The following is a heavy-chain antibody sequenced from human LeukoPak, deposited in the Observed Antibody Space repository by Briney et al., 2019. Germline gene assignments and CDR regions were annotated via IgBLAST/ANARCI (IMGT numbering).Heavy chain of an antibody. V-gene: IGHV2-5*02. CDR3: VHSNILTLGGIDS. CDR2: IYWDDDV. Sequence: SGPTLLKPTQTLTLTRTFSGFSLTTSGVGVGWIRQPPGKALEWLGLIYWDDDVRYNPSLKRRLTITKDTSKNQVVLTVTNMDPVDTATYYCVHSNILTLGGIDSWGQGTLVTVSS. CDR1: GFSLTTSGVG. D-gene: IGHD3-9*01. J-gene: IGHJ4*02.